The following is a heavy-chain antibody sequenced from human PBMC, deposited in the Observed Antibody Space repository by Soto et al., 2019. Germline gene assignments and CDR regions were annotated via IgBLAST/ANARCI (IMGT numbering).Heavy chain of an antibody. V-gene: IGHV4-30-2*01. CDR1: GGSISSGGYS. CDR3: ARAARYSRSYYEIDY. CDR2: IYHSGST. D-gene: IGHD1-26*01. Sequence: SETLSLTCAVSGGSISSGGYSWSWIRQPPGKGLEWIGYIYHSGSTYYNPSLKSRVTISVDRSKNQSSLKLSSVTAADTAVYYCARAARYSRSYYEIDYWGQGTLVTVSS. J-gene: IGHJ4*02.